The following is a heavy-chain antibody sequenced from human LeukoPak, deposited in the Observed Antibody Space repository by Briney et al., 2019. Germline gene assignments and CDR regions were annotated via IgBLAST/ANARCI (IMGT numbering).Heavy chain of an antibody. J-gene: IGHJ3*02. Sequence: PGGSLRLSCAASGFTFSDSWMSWVRQAPGKGPEWVANIKEDGSEKYYVDSVKGRFTISRDNVENSLYLQMNSLRAEDTAVYYCAKDATPGREVNLSQLHGGGIAFDIWGQGTMVTVSS. CDR2: IKEDGSEK. CDR1: GFTFSDSW. D-gene: IGHD6-13*01. CDR3: AKDATPGREVNLSQLHGGGIAFDI. V-gene: IGHV3-7*03.